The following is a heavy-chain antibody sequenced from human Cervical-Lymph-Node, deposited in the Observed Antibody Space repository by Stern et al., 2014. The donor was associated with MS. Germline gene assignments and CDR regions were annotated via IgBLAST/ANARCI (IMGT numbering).Heavy chain of an antibody. CDR3: ARWSIACDY. CDR1: GYNFINYW. Sequence: VQLVKSGAELKKPGESLKISCKTSGYNFINYWIAWVRQVPGKGLEWIGIIYPGDSDIRYSPSFQGHVHISVDKSITTAYLEWNSLKASDTAVYYCARWSIACDYWGQGALITVSS. CDR2: IYPGDSDI. J-gene: IGHJ4*02. D-gene: IGHD2-21*01. V-gene: IGHV5-51*03.